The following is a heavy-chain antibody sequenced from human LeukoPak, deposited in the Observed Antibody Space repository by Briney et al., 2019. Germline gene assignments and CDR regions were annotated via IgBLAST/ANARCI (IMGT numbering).Heavy chain of an antibody. CDR3: AKDRTGWLRYFHYYYYYYMDV. CDR1: GFTFSSYG. D-gene: IGHD3-9*01. V-gene: IGHV3-23*01. Sequence: PGGSLRLSCAASGFTFSSYGMSWVRQAPGKGLEWVSAISGSGGSTYYADSVKGRFTISRDNSKNTLYLQMNSLRAEDTAVYYCAKDRTGWLRYFHYYYYYYMDVWGKGTTVTISS. J-gene: IGHJ6*03. CDR2: ISGSGGST.